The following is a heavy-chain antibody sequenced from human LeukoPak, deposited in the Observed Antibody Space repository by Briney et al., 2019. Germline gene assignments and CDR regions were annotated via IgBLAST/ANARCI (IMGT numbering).Heavy chain of an antibody. CDR1: GFTFSSYG. D-gene: IGHD5-18*01. J-gene: IGHJ4*02. CDR2: ISYDGSNK. V-gene: IGHV3-30*18. Sequence: GRSLRLSCAASGFTFSSYGMHWVRQAPGKGLEWVAVISYDGSNKYYADSVKGRFTISRDNSKNTLYLQMNSLRAEDTAVYYCAKDLGGYSYGYGYWGQGTLVTVSS. CDR3: AKDLGGYSYGYGY.